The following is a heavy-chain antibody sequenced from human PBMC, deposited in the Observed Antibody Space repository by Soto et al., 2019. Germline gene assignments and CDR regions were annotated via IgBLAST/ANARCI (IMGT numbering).Heavy chain of an antibody. CDR1: GFTFSSYA. V-gene: IGHV3-30*04. J-gene: IGHJ4*02. CDR2: ISYDGRNK. Sequence: QVQLVESGGGVVQPGRSLRLSCAASGFTFSSYAVHWVRQAPGKGLDWVALISYDGRNKYYADSVKGRFTVSRDNSNSTLYLQMNSLRAEDTAVYFSARDLRHLRVERSWSGYSDLWGQGTLVTVSS. D-gene: IGHD3-3*01. CDR3: ARDLRHLRVERSWSGYSDL.